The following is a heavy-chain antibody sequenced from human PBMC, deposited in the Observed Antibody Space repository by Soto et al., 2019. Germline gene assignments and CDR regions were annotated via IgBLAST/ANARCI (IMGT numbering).Heavy chain of an antibody. CDR2: IYHSGST. CDR1: GGSISSSNW. Sequence: SETLSLTCAVSGGSISSSNWCSWVRQPPGKGLEWIGEIYHSGSTNYNPSLKSRVTISVDKSKNQFSLKLSSVTAADTAVYYCARQAYGSQYYYYYYGMDVWGQGTTVTVSS. D-gene: IGHD3-10*01. J-gene: IGHJ6*02. V-gene: IGHV4-4*02. CDR3: ARQAYGSQYYYYYYGMDV.